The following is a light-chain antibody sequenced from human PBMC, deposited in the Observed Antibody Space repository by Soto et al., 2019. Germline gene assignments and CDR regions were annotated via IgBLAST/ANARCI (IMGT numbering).Light chain of an antibody. J-gene: IGKJ1*01. CDR1: QSVSSRH. CDR2: DAS. V-gene: IGKV3-20*01. CDR3: HQYGNSPWT. Sequence: ETVLTQSPGTLSLSPGERAALSCRASQSVSSRHLAWYQQKPGQAPRLLMYDASSRATGIPDRFSGSGSGTDFTLTISSLEPEDFAVYYCHQYGNSPWTFGQGTRVEIK.